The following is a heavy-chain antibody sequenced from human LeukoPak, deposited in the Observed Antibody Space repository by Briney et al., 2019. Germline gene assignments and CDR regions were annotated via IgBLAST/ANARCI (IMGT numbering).Heavy chain of an antibody. CDR1: GYTFISYD. Sequence: ASVKVSCKASGYTFISYDINWVRQATGQGLEWMGWMNPNSGSTGYAQKFQGRVTMTRNTSISTAYMELSSLRSEDTAVYYCASAALVNTNWYYFDYWGQGTLVTVSS. J-gene: IGHJ4*02. V-gene: IGHV1-8*01. CDR3: ASAALVNTNWYYFDY. D-gene: IGHD1-1*01. CDR2: MNPNSGST.